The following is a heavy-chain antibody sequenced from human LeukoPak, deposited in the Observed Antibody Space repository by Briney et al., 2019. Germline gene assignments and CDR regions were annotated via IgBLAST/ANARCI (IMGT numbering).Heavy chain of an antibody. CDR3: ASAGYSSGWSEGNFDY. D-gene: IGHD6-19*01. Sequence: SETLSLTCAVSGGSISSSNWWSWVRQPPGKGLEWIGEIYHSGSTNYNPSLKSRVTISVDKSKNQFSLKLSSVTAADTAVYYCASAGYSSGWSEGNFDYWGQGTLVTVSS. J-gene: IGHJ4*02. V-gene: IGHV4-4*02. CDR1: GGSISSSNW. CDR2: IYHSGST.